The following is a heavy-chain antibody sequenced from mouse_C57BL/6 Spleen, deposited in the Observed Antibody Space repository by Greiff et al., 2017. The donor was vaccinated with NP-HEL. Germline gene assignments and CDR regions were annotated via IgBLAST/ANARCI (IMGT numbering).Heavy chain of an antibody. CDR2: INPNYGTT. Sequence: VQLQQSGPELVKPGASVKISCRASGYSFTDYNMNWVKQSNGKSLEWIGVINPNYGTTSYNQKFKGKATLTVDQSSSTAYMQLNSLTSEDSAVYYCARYGYYGSSYDWYFDVWGTGTTVTVSS. CDR3: ARYGYYGSSYDWYFDV. D-gene: IGHD1-1*01. CDR1: GYSFTDYN. V-gene: IGHV1-39*01. J-gene: IGHJ1*03.